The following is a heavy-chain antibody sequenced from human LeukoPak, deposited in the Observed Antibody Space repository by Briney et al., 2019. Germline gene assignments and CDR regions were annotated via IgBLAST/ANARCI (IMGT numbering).Heavy chain of an antibody. CDR3: LRLGSDYGANLDY. D-gene: IGHD4-23*01. Sequence: GGSLRLSCAASGFTFSGSAVHWVRQAPGKGLEWVGRIRTQANSYATAYSAPVQGRFIISRDDSKNTAYLQMNSLKTEDTAVYYCLRLGSDYGANLDYWGQGTLVTVSS. CDR1: GFTFSGSA. J-gene: IGHJ4*02. V-gene: IGHV3-73*01. CDR2: IRTQANSYAT.